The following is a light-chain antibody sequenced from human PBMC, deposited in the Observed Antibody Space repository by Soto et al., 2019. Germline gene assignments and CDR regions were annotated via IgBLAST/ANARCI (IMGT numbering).Light chain of an antibody. CDR2: GAS. CDR3: QQYDKWPTWT. Sequence: DIPMTQSPSSLSASVGDRASITCQASQDIKNYLNWYQHKPGKAPKVLIYGASTLQSGVPSRFSGSGSGTDFTLTISSLQSEDFAVYYCQQYDKWPTWTFGQGTKVDI. J-gene: IGKJ1*01. CDR1: QDIKNY. V-gene: IGKV1-33*01.